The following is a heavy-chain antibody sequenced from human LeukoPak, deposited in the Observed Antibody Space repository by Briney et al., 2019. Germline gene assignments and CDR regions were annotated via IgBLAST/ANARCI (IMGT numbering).Heavy chain of an antibody. D-gene: IGHD2-15*01. CDR2: INHSGST. CDR1: GGSFRGYY. J-gene: IGHJ3*02. V-gene: IGHV4-34*01. Sequence: TSETLSLTCAVYGGSFRGYYWSWIRQPPGKGLEWIGEINHSGSTNYNPSLKSRVTISVDTSKNQFSLKLSSVTAADTAVYYCARSLKYCSGGSCYRGAFDIWGQGTMVTVSS. CDR3: ARSLKYCSGGSCYRGAFDI.